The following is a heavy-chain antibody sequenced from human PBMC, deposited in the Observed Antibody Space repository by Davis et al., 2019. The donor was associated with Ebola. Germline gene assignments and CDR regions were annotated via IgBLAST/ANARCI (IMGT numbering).Heavy chain of an antibody. D-gene: IGHD4-23*01. Sequence: ASVKVSCKASGGTFSSYAISWVRQAPGQGLEWMGWISAYNGNTNYAQKLQGRVTMTTDTSTSTAYMELRSLRSDDTAVYYCARGGYGGNSAGYWGQGTLVTVSS. J-gene: IGHJ4*02. CDR3: ARGGYGGNSAGY. CDR1: GGTFSSYA. CDR2: ISAYNGNT. V-gene: IGHV1-18*01.